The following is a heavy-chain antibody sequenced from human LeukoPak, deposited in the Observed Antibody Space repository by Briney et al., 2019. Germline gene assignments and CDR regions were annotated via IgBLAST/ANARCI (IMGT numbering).Heavy chain of an antibody. CDR1: GGTFSSYA. J-gene: IGHJ4*02. CDR3: ARDDSEAGIDY. D-gene: IGHD6-13*01. Sequence: ASVKVSCKASGGTFSSYAISWVRQAPGQGLEWMGGIIPIFGTANYAQKFQGRVTITADESTSTAYMELSSPRSEDTAVYYCARDDSEAGIDYWGQGTLVTVSS. V-gene: IGHV1-69*13. CDR2: IIPIFGTA.